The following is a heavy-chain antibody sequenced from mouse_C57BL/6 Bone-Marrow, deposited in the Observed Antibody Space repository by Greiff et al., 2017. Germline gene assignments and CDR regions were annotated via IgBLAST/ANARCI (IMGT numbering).Heavy chain of an antibody. CDR2: IDPSDSYT. Sequence: QVQLQQPGAELVRPGTSVKLSCKASGYTFTSYWMHWVKQRPGQGLEWIGVIDPSDSYTNYNQKFKGKAKLTVDKSSSTAYMQLSSLTSEDSAVYYCAIWGTVVSYWYFDVWGTGTTVTVSS. CDR3: AIWGTVVSYWYFDV. V-gene: IGHV1-59*01. CDR1: GYTFTSYW. J-gene: IGHJ1*03. D-gene: IGHD1-1*01.